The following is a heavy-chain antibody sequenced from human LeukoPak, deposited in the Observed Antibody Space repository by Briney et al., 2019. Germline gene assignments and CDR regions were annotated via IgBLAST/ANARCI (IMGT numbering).Heavy chain of an antibody. J-gene: IGHJ5*02. CDR3: ARAVGPGWVWNWFAP. D-gene: IGHD6-19*01. V-gene: IGHV4-39*07. CDR2: IYYSGST. Sequence: TSETLSLTCTVSGGSISTSNYYWGWIRQPPGKGLEWIGSIYYSGSTYYNPSLKSRVTISVDTSKNQFSLKLSSVTAADTAMYYCARAVGPGWVWNWFAPWGQGTLVTVSS. CDR1: GGSISTSNYY.